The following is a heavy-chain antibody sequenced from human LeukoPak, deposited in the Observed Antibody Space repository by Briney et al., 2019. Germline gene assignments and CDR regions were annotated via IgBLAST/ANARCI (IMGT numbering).Heavy chain of an antibody. CDR2: IGSSSRTI. D-gene: IGHD4-17*01. V-gene: IGHV3-48*01. J-gene: IGHJ4*02. CDR3: ARGRFYGDYRGYFDY. Sequence: GGSLRLSCAASGITFSPYDMNWVRQAPGKGLEWISYIGSSSRTIYYADSVKGRFTISSDSSKNTLFLQMNSLRAEDTAVYYCARGRFYGDYRGYFDYWGQGTLVTVSS. CDR1: GITFSPYD.